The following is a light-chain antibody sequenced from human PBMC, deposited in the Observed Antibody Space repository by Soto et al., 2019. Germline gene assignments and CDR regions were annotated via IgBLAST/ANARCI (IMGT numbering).Light chain of an antibody. V-gene: IGKV3-20*01. CDR3: QQYDSSVT. CDR1: QSVDSRF. J-gene: IGKJ1*01. Sequence: EIVLTQSPGSLSLSPGERATLSCRASQSVDSRFFAWYQQRPGQAPRLLIYGASRRATGIPDRFTGSGSGTDFTITSSGLEPEDFALYYCQQYDSSVTFGLGTKGEVK. CDR2: GAS.